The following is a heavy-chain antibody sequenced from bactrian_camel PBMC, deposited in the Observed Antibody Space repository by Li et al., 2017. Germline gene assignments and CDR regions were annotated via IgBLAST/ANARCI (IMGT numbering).Heavy chain of an antibody. D-gene: IGHD1*01. CDR2: INSGGGST. J-gene: IGHJ4*01. V-gene: IGHV3S31*01. CDR3: AADNWLYCRGRIYLPPPYEYDY. CDR1: GFTFRTHA. Sequence: EVQLVESGGGLVQTAGSLRLSCATSGFTFRTHAMGWYRQAPGKGLEWVSAINSGGGSTYYAHSVKGRFTISKDSTENTLFLQMSSLAPEDTAVYYCAADNWLYCRGRIYLPPPYEYDYWGQGTQVTVS.